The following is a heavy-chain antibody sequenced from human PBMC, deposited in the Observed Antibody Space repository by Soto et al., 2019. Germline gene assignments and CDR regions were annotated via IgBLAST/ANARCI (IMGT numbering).Heavy chain of an antibody. V-gene: IGHV5-10-1*01. CDR1: GYSFTIYW. D-gene: IGHD2-2*02. J-gene: IGHJ4*02. CDR3: ARLGYCTGTSCYTFDS. CDR2: INPSDSYT. Sequence: GESLKISCDGSGYSFTIYWIGLVLQRPGKGLEWMGRINPSDSYTTYSPSFQGHVTISTDKSFSTAYLQWSGLKASDTAMYYCARLGYCTGTSCYTFDSWGQGTLVTVSS.